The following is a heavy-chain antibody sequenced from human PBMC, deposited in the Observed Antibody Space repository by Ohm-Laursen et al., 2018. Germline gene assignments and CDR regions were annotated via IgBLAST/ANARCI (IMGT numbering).Heavy chain of an antibody. CDR1: GYTFSSYG. V-gene: IGHV1-18*01. CDR2: ISAYNGNT. D-gene: IGHD3-10*01. CDR3: ARDRKHYYGSGSFDP. J-gene: IGHJ5*01. Sequence: ASVKVSCKASGYTFSSYGINWVRQAPGQGLEWMGWISAYNGNTNYTQKFQGRATMTTDTSTSTAYMELRSLRSDDTAMYFCARDRKHYYGSGSFDPWGQGTLVTVSS.